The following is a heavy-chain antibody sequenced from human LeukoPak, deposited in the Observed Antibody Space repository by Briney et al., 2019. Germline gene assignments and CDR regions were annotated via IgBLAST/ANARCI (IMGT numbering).Heavy chain of an antibody. V-gene: IGHV4-61*02. CDR1: GGSISSGSYY. CDR3: AREVGVVDIVVVPAENWYFDL. J-gene: IGHJ2*01. CDR2: IYTSGST. Sequence: KPSETLSLTCTVSGGSISSGSYYWSWIRQPAGKGLEWIGRIYTSGSTNYNPSLKSRVTISVDTSKNQFSLKLSSVTAADTAVYYCAREVGVVDIVVVPAENWYFDLWGRGTLVTVSS. D-gene: IGHD2-2*03.